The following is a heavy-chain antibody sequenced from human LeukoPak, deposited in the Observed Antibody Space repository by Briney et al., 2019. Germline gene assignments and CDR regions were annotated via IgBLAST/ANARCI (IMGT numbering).Heavy chain of an antibody. V-gene: IGHV3-66*01. CDR1: GGSFSGYY. CDR3: ARDVIRASSVGTFDY. Sequence: ETLSLTCAVYGGSFSGYYWSWIRQPPGKGLEWVSVIYSGGSTYYADSVKGRFTISRDNSKNTLYLQMNSLRAEDTAVYYCARDVIRASSVGTFDYWGQGTLVTVSS. D-gene: IGHD2-15*01. J-gene: IGHJ4*02. CDR2: IYSGGST.